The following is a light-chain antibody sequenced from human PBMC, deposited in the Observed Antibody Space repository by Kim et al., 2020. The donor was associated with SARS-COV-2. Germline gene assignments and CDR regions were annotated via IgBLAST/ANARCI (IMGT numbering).Light chain of an antibody. Sequence: TPSPATLSVSPGERATLSCRASQSGSSNLAWYQQKPGQAPRLLIYGAATRATGSPARFRGRGAGPEVTRTISSLQSEDFAVYYCQQYNNWPPAYTFGQGTKLEI. J-gene: IGKJ2*01. CDR1: QSGSSN. V-gene: IGKV3-15*01. CDR3: QQYNNWPPAYT. CDR2: GAA.